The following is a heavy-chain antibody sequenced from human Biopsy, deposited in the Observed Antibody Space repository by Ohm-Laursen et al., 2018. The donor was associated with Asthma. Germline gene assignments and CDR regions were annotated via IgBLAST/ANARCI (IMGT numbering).Heavy chain of an antibody. J-gene: IGHJ6*02. CDR3: ARGYSGSDRIVYYYSGLEV. D-gene: IGHD5-12*01. Sequence: GASVKVSCKASGDSFSNYAISWVRQAPGQGLEWMGGLIPVLGTPDHAQMFEGRVTITADESTSTAYMELSSLSSEDTAEYYCARGYSGSDRIVYYYSGLEVWGQGTTVTVSS. CDR2: LIPVLGTP. CDR1: GDSFSNYA. V-gene: IGHV1-69*13.